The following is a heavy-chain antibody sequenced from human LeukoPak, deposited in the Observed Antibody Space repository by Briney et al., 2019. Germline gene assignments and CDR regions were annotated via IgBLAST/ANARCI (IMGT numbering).Heavy chain of an antibody. CDR2: VHTSGST. V-gene: IGHV4-4*07. D-gene: IGHD4/OR15-4a*01. Sequence: SETLSLTCTVSRASISPYYWTWIRQPAGKGLEWIGHVHTSGSTNYNPSLKSRVTMSLDTSKNQFSLKLRSVTAADTAVYYCARGTMGTDYWGQGTLVTVSS. CDR1: RASISPYY. CDR3: ARGTMGTDY. J-gene: IGHJ4*02.